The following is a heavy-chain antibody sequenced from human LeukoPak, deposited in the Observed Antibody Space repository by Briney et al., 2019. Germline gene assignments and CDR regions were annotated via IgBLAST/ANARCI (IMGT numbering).Heavy chain of an antibody. CDR1: GGSISSSSYY. V-gene: IGHV4-39*07. CDR3: ARGVSSKSGDLFDY. CDR2: IYYSGST. Sequence: PSETLSLTCTVSGGSISSSSYYWGWIRQPPGKGLEWIGSIYYSGSTYYNPSLKSRVTISVDTSKNQFSLKLSSVTAADTAVYYCARGVSSKSGDLFDYWGQGTLVTVSS. J-gene: IGHJ4*02. D-gene: IGHD2-2*01.